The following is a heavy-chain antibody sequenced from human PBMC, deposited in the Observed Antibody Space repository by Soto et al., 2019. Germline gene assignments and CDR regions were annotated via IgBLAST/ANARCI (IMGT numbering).Heavy chain of an antibody. CDR3: ARRGLISSSTFSYYYYGMDV. D-gene: IGHD6-6*01. J-gene: IGHJ6*02. Sequence: QVQLVQSGAEVKKPGASVKVSCKASGYTFTSYDINWVRQATGQGLEWMGWMNPNSGTTGYAQKLQGRVTMTRNTSLSTAYIELGGLRSEDTAVYYCARRGLISSSTFSYYYYGMDVWCQGATVTVSS. CDR2: MNPNSGTT. V-gene: IGHV1-8*01. CDR1: GYTFTSYD.